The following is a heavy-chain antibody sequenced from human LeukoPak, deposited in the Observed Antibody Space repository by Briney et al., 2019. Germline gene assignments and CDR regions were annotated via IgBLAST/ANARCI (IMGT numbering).Heavy chain of an antibody. J-gene: IGHJ4*02. Sequence: PGGSLRLSCAASGFTFSSYEMNWVRQAPGKGLEWVSYISSSGSTIYYADSVKGRFTISRDNAKNSLYLQMNSLRAEDTALYYCAKGSDILTGEIDYWGQGTLVTVSS. V-gene: IGHV3-48*03. CDR1: GFTFSSYE. D-gene: IGHD3-9*01. CDR3: AKGSDILTGEIDY. CDR2: ISSSGSTI.